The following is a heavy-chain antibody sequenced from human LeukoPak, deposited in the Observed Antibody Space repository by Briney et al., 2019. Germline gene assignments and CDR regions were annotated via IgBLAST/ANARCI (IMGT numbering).Heavy chain of an antibody. D-gene: IGHD1-26*01. Sequence: GASVKVSCKASGYTFTSYDINWVRQATGQGLEWMGWMNPNSGNTGYAQKFQGRVTITRNTSISTAYMELSSLRSEDTAVYYCARVGAPLDAFDIWGQGTMVTVSS. CDR3: ARVGAPLDAFDI. CDR2: MNPNSGNT. V-gene: IGHV1-8*03. CDR1: GYTFTSYD. J-gene: IGHJ3*02.